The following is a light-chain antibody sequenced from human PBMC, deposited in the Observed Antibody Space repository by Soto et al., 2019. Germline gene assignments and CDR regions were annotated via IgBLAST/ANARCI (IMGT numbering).Light chain of an antibody. CDR2: EVS. CDR1: SSDVGGYNY. CDR3: SSYAGSNYV. J-gene: IGLJ1*01. V-gene: IGLV2-8*01. Sequence: QSALTQPPSASGSPGQSVTISCTGTSSDVGGYNYVSWYQQHPGKAPKLMIYEVSKRPSGVPDRFSGSKSGNTASLTVSGLHAEDEDDYYCSSYAGSNYVFGTGTKVTVL.